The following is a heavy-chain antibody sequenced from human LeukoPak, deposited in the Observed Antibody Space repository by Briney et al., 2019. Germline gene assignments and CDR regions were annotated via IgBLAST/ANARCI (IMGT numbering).Heavy chain of an antibody. D-gene: IGHD4-17*01. J-gene: IGHJ4*02. CDR2: ISSSSSYI. CDR1: GFTFSSSS. CDR3: ARDSYPSTWYTVTTFHYYFDY. V-gene: IGHV3-21*01. Sequence: GGSLRLSCAASGFTFSSSSMNWVRQAPGKGLEWVSSISSSSSYIYYADSVKGRFTISRDNAKNSLYLQMNSLRAEDTAVYYCARDSYPSTWYTVTTFHYYFDYWGQGTLVTVSS.